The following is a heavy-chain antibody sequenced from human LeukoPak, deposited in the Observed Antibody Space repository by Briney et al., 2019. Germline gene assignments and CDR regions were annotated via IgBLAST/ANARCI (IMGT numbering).Heavy chain of an antibody. CDR1: GYTFTSYD. V-gene: IGHV1-8*01. CDR3: ARGAVAVTDAFDI. J-gene: IGHJ3*02. CDR2: MNPNSGNT. D-gene: IGHD6-19*01. Sequence: ASVKVSCKASGYTFTSYDINWGRQATGQGLEWMGWMNPNSGNTGYAQKFQGRVTMTRNTSISTAYMELSSLRSEDTAVYYCARGAVAVTDAFDIWGQGTMVTVSS.